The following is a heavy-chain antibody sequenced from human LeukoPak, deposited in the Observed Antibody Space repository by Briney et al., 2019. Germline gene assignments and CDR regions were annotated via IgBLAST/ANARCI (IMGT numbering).Heavy chain of an antibody. D-gene: IGHD3-3*01. CDR3: ARDLAPTEWLPGWFDP. Sequence: GGSLRLSCAASGFTFSSYSMNWVRQAPGKGLEWVSSISSSSSYIYYADSVKGRFTISRDNAKNSLYLQMNSLRAEDTAVYYCARDLAPTEWLPGWFDPWGQGTLVTVSS. J-gene: IGHJ5*02. CDR1: GFTFSSYS. CDR2: ISSSSSYI. V-gene: IGHV3-21*01.